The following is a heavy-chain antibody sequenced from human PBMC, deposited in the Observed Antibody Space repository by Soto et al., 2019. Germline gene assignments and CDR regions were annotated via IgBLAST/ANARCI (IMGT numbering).Heavy chain of an antibody. D-gene: IGHD3-3*01. CDR1: GGTFSSYA. V-gene: IGHV1-69*06. CDR2: IIPIFGTA. CDR3: ARARITIFGVVIPTEYYYYYGMDV. J-gene: IGHJ6*02. Sequence: SVKVSCKASGGTFSSYAISWVRQAPGQGLEWMGGIIPIFGTANYAQKFQGRVTITADKSTSTAYMELSSLRSEDTAVYYCARARITIFGVVIPTEYYYYYGMDVWGQGTTFTVSS.